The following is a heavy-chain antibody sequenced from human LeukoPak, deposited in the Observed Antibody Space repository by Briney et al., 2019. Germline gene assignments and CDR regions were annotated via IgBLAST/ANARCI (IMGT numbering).Heavy chain of an antibody. Sequence: AAVTVSCKASGYTFTSYGISWVGQAPGQGLEWMGWISAYNGNTNYAQKLQGRVTITTDTSTSTAYMELSSLRSEDTAVYYCARGGTWPSSAGYYYYYGMDVWGQGTTVTVSS. V-gene: IGHV1-18*01. CDR1: GYTFTSYG. D-gene: IGHD2-2*01. CDR2: ISAYNGNT. J-gene: IGHJ6*02. CDR3: ARGGTWPSSAGYYYYYGMDV.